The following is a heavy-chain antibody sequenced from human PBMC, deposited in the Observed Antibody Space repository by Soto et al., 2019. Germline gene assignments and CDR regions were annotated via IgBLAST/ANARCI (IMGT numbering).Heavy chain of an antibody. Sequence: GASVKVSCKASGYTFTSYAMHWVRQAPGQRLEWMGWINAGNGNTKYSQKFQGRVTITRDTSASTAYMELSSLRSEDTAVYYCARGGSLYCYFDLSGRGTLVTVSS. J-gene: IGHJ2*01. CDR2: INAGNGNT. CDR1: GYTFTSYA. V-gene: IGHV1-3*01. CDR3: ARGGSLYCYFDL. D-gene: IGHD1-26*01.